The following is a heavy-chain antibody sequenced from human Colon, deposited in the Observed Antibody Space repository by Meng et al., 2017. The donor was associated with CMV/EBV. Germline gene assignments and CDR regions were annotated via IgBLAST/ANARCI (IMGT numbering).Heavy chain of an antibody. J-gene: IGHJ4*02. Sequence: QVHLVESGGGSVKPGGSLRLSCAASGFSISDYYVSWIRQAPGKGLEWISYIGGASGVTYYADSLKGRFTISRDNARQSLYLQMASLRVEDTAIYYCARGRRDIGFDSWGQGALVSLL. D-gene: IGHD2-15*01. CDR1: GFSISDYY. CDR3: ARGRRDIGFDS. CDR2: IGGASGVT. V-gene: IGHV3-11*01.